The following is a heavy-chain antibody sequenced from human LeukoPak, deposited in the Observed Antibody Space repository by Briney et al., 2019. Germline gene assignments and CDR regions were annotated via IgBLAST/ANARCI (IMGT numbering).Heavy chain of an antibody. CDR2: IYSGGST. J-gene: IGHJ3*02. CDR3: AKDGPGGAFHI. V-gene: IGHV3-66*01. Sequence: GGSLRLSCAASGFTVSSKYMSWVRQAPGKGLEWVSVIYSGGSTYYADSVKGRFTISRDNAKNSLYLQMNSLRAEDTAVYYCAKDGPGGAFHIWGQGTMVTVSS. CDR1: GFTVSSKY. D-gene: IGHD3-10*01.